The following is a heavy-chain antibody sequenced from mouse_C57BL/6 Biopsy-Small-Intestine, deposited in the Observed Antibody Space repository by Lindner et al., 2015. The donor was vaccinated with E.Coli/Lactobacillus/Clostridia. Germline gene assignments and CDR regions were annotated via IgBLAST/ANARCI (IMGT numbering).Heavy chain of an antibody. V-gene: IGHV1-80*01. D-gene: IGHD3-2*02. CDR1: GYAFSSYW. Sequence: VQLQESGAELVKPGASVKISCKASGYAFSSYWMNWVKQRPGRGLEWIGQIYPGDGGINYNGKFKGKATLTADKSSNTAYMQVSGLTSEDSAVYFCARKDNSGPFAYWGQGTLVAVSA. CDR2: IYPGDGGI. CDR3: ARKDNSGPFAY. J-gene: IGHJ3*01.